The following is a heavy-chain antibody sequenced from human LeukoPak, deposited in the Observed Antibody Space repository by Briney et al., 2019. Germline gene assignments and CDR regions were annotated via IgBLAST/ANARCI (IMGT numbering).Heavy chain of an antibody. CDR1: GFTFSSYA. CDR3: AKDYRITMIVVADYFDY. Sequence: GGSLRLSCAASGFTFSSYAMSWVRQAPGKGLEWVSAISGSGGSTYYADSVKGRFTISRDNSKNTLYLQMNSLRAEDTAVYYCAKDYRITMIVVADYFDYWGQGTLVTVSS. V-gene: IGHV3-23*01. D-gene: IGHD3-22*01. CDR2: ISGSGGST. J-gene: IGHJ4*02.